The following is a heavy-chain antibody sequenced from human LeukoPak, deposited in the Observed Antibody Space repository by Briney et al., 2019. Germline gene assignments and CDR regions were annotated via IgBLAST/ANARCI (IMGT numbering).Heavy chain of an antibody. CDR1: GFTFSSYA. V-gene: IGHV3-30*01. CDR2: ISYDGSNK. Sequence: GRSLRLSCAASGFTFSSYAMHWVRQAPGKGLEWVAVISYDGSNKYYADSVKGRFTISRDNSKNTLYLQMNSLRAEDMAVYYCAREPPPYYYYYMDVWGKGTTVTVSS. CDR3: AREPPPYYYYYMDV. J-gene: IGHJ6*03.